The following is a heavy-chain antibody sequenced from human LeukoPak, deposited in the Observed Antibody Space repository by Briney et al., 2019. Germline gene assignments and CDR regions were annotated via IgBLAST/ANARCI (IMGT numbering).Heavy chain of an antibody. CDR3: AGTVDTAMVTPFDY. J-gene: IGHJ4*02. CDR1: GFTFSSYA. Sequence: GGSLRLSCAASGFTFSSYAMSWVRQAPGKGLEWVSAISGSGGSTYYADSVKGRFTISRDNSKNTLNLQMDSLRAEDTAVYYCAGTVDTAMVTPFDYWGQGTLVTVSS. V-gene: IGHV3-23*01. CDR2: ISGSGGST. D-gene: IGHD5-18*01.